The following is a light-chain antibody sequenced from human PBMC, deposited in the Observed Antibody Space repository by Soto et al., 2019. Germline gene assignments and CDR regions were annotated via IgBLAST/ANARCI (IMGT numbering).Light chain of an antibody. V-gene: IGKV3-20*01. Sequence: EIVLTQSPGTLSFSPVERSTLSFSASQSVSSSYLAWYQQKPGQAPRLLIYGASSRATGIPDRFSGSGSGTDFTLTISRLEPEDFAVYYCQQYGSSRLTFGGGTKVDIK. CDR2: GAS. J-gene: IGKJ4*01. CDR1: QSVSSSY. CDR3: QQYGSSRLT.